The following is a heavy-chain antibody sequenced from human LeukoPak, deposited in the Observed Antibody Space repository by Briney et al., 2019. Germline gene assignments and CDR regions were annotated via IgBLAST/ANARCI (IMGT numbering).Heavy chain of an antibody. D-gene: IGHD6-19*01. CDR1: GFTFTSYA. J-gene: IGHJ4*02. V-gene: IGHV3-23*01. CDR2: IGGSGGRT. CDR3: ARQPDDFSGWNNGQDYFDY. Sequence: GGSLRLSCAASGFTFTSYAMSWVRQAPGKGLEWVAGIGGSGGRTYYADSVKGRFTISRDNSKNTLYLQMNSLRAEDTAVYYCARQPDDFSGWNNGQDYFDYWGQGTLVTVSS.